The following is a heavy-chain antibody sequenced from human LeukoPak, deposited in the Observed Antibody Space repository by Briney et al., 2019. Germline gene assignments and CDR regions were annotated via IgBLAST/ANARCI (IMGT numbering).Heavy chain of an antibody. D-gene: IGHD3-9*01. J-gene: IGHJ6*02. CDR3: ASMPDHYDILTGYYGMDV. CDR2: ISYDGSNK. CDR1: GFTFSSYG. V-gene: IGHV3-30*03. Sequence: GGSLRLSCAASGFTFSSYGMHWVRQAPGKGLEWVAVISYDGSNKYYADSVKGRFTISRDNSKNTLYLQMNSLRAEDTALYYCASMPDHYDILTGYYGMDVWGQGTTVTVSS.